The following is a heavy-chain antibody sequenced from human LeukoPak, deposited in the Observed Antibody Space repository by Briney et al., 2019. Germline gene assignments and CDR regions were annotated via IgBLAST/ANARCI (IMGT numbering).Heavy chain of an antibody. CDR3: ARIAVAGDNWFDP. CDR1: GYSFTSYW. V-gene: IGHV5-51*01. J-gene: IGHJ5*02. CDR2: IYPGDSDT. Sequence: GESLKISCKGSGYSFTSYWIGWVRQIPGKGLEWVGIIYPGDSDTRYSPSFQGQVTISADKSISTAYLQWSSPKASDTAMYYCARIAVAGDNWFDPWGQGTLVTVSS. D-gene: IGHD6-19*01.